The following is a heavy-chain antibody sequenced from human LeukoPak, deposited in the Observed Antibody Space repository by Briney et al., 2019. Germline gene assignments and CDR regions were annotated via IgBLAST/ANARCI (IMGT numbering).Heavy chain of an antibody. J-gene: IGHJ4*02. D-gene: IGHD2-15*01. Sequence: GGSLRLSCAASGFTFSNYAMSWVRQAPGKGLEWVSAVSGSGASTYCADSVKGRFTISRDNSRNTLYLQVNTLRAEDTAVHYCAKMTSGGSCFQSDYWGQGTLVTVSS. CDR2: VSGSGAST. V-gene: IGHV3-23*01. CDR1: GFTFSNYA. CDR3: AKMTSGGSCFQSDY.